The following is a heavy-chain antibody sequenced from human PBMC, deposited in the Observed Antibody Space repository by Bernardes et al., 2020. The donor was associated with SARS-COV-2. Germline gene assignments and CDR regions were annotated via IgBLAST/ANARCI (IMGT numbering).Heavy chain of an antibody. D-gene: IGHD2-8*01. CDR3: ARDLYYGAAFDI. CDR1: GGSVSSGSYY. V-gene: IGHV4-61*01. CDR2: IYYSGST. J-gene: IGHJ3*02. Sequence: SETLSLTCTVSGGSVSSGSYYWSWIRQPPGKGLEWIGYIYYSGSTNYNPSLKSRVTISVDTSKNQFSLKLSSVTAADTAVYYCARDLYYGAAFDIWGQGTMVTVSS.